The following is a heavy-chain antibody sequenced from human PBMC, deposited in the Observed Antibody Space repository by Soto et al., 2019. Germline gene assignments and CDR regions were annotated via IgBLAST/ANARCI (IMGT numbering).Heavy chain of an antibody. Sequence: AETLSLSCTVAGGSISSYYWSWIRQPPGKGLEWIGYIYYSGSTNYNPSLKSRVTISVDTSKNQFSLKLSSVTAADTAVYYCAREDDSSGYYSGYFQHWGQGTLVTVSS. D-gene: IGHD3-22*01. CDR2: IYYSGST. V-gene: IGHV4-59*01. J-gene: IGHJ1*01. CDR1: GGSISSYY. CDR3: AREDDSSGYYSGYFQH.